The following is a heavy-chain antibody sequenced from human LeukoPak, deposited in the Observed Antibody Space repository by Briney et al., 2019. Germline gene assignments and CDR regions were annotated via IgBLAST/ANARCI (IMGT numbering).Heavy chain of an antibody. CDR2: INPSGGST. CDR1: GYTFTSYY. V-gene: IGHV1-46*01. J-gene: IGHJ4*02. CDR3: ARIRYSSSWYGDNDY. Sequence: ASVKVSCKASGYTFTSYYMHWVRQARGQGLEWMGIINPSGGSTSYAQKFQGRVTMTRDTSTSTVYMELSSLRSEDTAVYYCARIRYSSSWYGDNDYWGQGTLVTVSS. D-gene: IGHD6-13*01.